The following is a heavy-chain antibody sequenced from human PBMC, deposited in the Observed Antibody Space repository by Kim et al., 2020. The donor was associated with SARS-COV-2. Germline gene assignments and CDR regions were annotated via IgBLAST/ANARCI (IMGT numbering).Heavy chain of an antibody. D-gene: IGHD3-22*01. Sequence: KSRVTISVDTSKNQFSLKLTSVTAADTAVYFCARDPSTFYYDSSGYSTFDHWGQGTLVTVSS. J-gene: IGHJ4*02. CDR3: ARDPSTFYYDSSGYSTFDH. V-gene: IGHV4-39*02.